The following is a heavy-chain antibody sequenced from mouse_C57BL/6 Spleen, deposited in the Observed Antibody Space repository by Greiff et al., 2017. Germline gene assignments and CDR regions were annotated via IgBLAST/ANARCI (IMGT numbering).Heavy chain of an antibody. J-gene: IGHJ3*01. Sequence: VQLKESGPGLVAPSQSLSITCTASGFSLTSYGVDWVRQPPGQGLEWLGVICGGGSTNYNSALMSRLSIRKDNYKSQVFLKMNSLQTDDTAMYYWGKHLRDGGFAYWGQGTLVTVSA. V-gene: IGHV2-9*01. CDR3: GKHLRDGGFAY. CDR2: ICGGGST. D-gene: IGHD2-3*01. CDR1: GFSLTSYG.